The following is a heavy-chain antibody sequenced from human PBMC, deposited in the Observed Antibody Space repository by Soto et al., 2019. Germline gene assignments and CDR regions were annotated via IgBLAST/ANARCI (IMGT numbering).Heavy chain of an antibody. CDR2: VYPSATRT. J-gene: IGHJ5*02. Sequence: GSSMKISCEGSEYSFTGYLNVLVGQMPGKGLEWMGIVYPSATRTKYSPSFQGQVTMSAETSTNTAYLQWTSLKAADTAMYYCARDNVANCFGPWGQGTLFTVS. CDR1: EYSFTGYL. D-gene: IGHD2-15*01. CDR3: ARDNVANCFGP. V-gene: IGHV5-51*01.